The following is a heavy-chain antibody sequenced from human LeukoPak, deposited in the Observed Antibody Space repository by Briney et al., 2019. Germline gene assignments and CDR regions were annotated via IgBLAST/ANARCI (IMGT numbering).Heavy chain of an antibody. D-gene: IGHD3-10*01. Sequence: PSETLSLTCTVSGGSISSSSYYWGWIRQPPGKGLEWIGSIYYSGSTYYNPSLKSRVTISVGTSKNQFSLKLSSVTAADTAVYYCARSPYGSGSYPNPDYWGQGTLVTVSS. J-gene: IGHJ4*02. CDR2: IYYSGST. CDR3: ARSPYGSGSYPNPDY. V-gene: IGHV4-39*01. CDR1: GGSISSSSYY.